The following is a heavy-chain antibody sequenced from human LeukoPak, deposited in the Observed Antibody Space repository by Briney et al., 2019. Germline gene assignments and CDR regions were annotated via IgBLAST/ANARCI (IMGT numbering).Heavy chain of an antibody. CDR2: IRSKAYGGTT. CDR3: TSDDSSGYYYYAFDI. V-gene: IGHV3-49*04. D-gene: IGHD3-22*01. J-gene: IGHJ3*02. Sequence: QPGGSLRLSCTASGFTFGDYAMSWVRQAPGKGLEWVGFIRSKAYGGTTEYAASVKGRFTISRDDSKSIAYLQMNSLKTEDTAVYYCTSDDSSGYYYYAFDIWGQGTMVTVSS. CDR1: GFTFGDYA.